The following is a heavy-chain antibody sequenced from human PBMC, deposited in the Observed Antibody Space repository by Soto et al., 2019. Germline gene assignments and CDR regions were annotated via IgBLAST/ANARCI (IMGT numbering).Heavy chain of an antibody. CDR3: ASHYYDSSGYYFDY. CDR1: GGSISSSSYY. V-gene: IGHV4-39*01. D-gene: IGHD3-22*01. J-gene: IGHJ4*02. CDR2: IYYSGST. Sequence: QLQLQESGPGLVKPSETLSLTCTVSGGSISSSSYYWGWIRQPPGKGLEWIGSIYYSGSTYYNPSLKSRVTISVDTSKNQFSLKLSSVTAADTAVYYCASHYYDSSGYYFDYWGQGTLVTVSS.